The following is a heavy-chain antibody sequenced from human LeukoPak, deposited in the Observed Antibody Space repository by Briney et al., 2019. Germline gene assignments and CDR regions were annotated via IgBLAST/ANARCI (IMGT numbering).Heavy chain of an antibody. J-gene: IGHJ5*02. Sequence: SETLSLTCTVSGGSISSSPYYWGWIRQPPGKGLEWIGTIYYSGSTYYNPSLKSRVTISVDTSKNQFSLKLTSVTAADMAVYYCARPVPSRLGWFDPWGQGTLVTVSS. CDR3: ARPVPSRLGWFDP. V-gene: IGHV4-39*01. CDR2: IYYSGST. D-gene: IGHD1-1*01. CDR1: GGSISSSPYY.